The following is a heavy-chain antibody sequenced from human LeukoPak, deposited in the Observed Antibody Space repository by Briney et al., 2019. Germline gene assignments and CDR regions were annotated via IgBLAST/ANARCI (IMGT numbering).Heavy chain of an antibody. D-gene: IGHD2-21*02. CDR3: AAKLYCGGDCYSYNWFDP. CDR1: GGSISSYY. CDR2: IYYSGST. Sequence: PSETLSLTCTVSGGSISSYYWSWIRQPPGKGLEWIGYIYYSGSTNYNPSLKSRVTISVDTSKNQFSLKLSSVTAADTAVYYCAAKLYCGGDCYSYNWFDPWGQGTLVTVSS. V-gene: IGHV4-59*01. J-gene: IGHJ5*02.